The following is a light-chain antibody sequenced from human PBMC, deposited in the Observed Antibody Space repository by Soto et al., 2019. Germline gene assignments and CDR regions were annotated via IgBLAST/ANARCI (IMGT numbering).Light chain of an antibody. V-gene: IGLV2-14*01. CDR1: SSDVGAYTS. CDR3: TSYTSDNRSYV. J-gene: IGLJ1*01. Sequence: QSVLTKPASVFGSPGQSITISCTETSSDVGAYTSVSWYQQHPGKAPKLMIYEVSNRPSGVSNRVSGSKSANTASLTISGLQAEDEAHYYCTSYTSDNRSYVFGTGTKVT. CDR2: EVS.